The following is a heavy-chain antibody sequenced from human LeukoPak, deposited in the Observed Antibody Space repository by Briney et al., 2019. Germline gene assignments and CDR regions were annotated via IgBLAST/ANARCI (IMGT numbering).Heavy chain of an antibody. CDR3: AKDTYGGNSPGYFQH. V-gene: IGHV3-30*02. Sequence: PGGSLRLSCAASGFTSSSYGMHWVRQAPGKGLEGVAFIRYDGSNKYYADSVKGRFTISRDNSKNTLYLQMNSLRAEDTAVYYCAKDTYGGNSPGYFQHWGQGTLVTVSS. CDR2: IRYDGSNK. D-gene: IGHD4-23*01. J-gene: IGHJ1*01. CDR1: GFTSSSYG.